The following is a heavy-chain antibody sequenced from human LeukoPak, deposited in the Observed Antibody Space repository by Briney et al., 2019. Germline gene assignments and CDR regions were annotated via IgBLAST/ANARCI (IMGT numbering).Heavy chain of an antibody. CDR1: GFTLSSYG. J-gene: IGHJ4*02. CDR2: ISYDGSNK. D-gene: IGHD5-18*01. CDR3: AKDRSYVDTVYFDY. V-gene: IGHV3-30*18. Sequence: PGRSLRLSCAASGFTLSSYGMHWVRQAPGKGLEWVAVISYDGSNKYYADSVKGRFTISRDNSKNTLYLQMNSLRAEDTAVYYCAKDRSYVDTVYFDYWGQGTLVTVSS.